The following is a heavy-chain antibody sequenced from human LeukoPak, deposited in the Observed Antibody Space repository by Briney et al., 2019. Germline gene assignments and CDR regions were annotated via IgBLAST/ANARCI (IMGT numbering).Heavy chain of an antibody. D-gene: IGHD6-6*01. CDR1: GFTFSSYW. CDR3: ASLGQLVSYYYYYMDV. V-gene: IGHV3-74*01. CDR2: INSDGSST. Sequence: GGSLRLSCAASGFTFSSYWMHWVRQAPGKGLVWVSRINSDGSSTSYADSVKGRFTISRDNAKNTLYLQMNSLRAEDTAVYYCASLGQLVSYYYYYMDVWGKGTTVTVSS. J-gene: IGHJ6*03.